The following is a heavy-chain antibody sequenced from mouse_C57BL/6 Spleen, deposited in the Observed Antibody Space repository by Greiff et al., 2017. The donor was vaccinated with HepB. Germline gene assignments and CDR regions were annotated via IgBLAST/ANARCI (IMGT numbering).Heavy chain of an antibody. D-gene: IGHD1-1*01. CDR1: GFTFSSYG. CDR3: ARWELITTVVAPFDY. V-gene: IGHV5-6*01. J-gene: IGHJ2*01. Sequence: EVKVVESGGDLVKPGGSLKLSCAASGFTFSSYGMSWVRQTPYKRLEWVATISSGGSYTYYPHSVKGRFTISRDNAKNTLYLQMSSLRSEDTAMYYCARWELITTVVAPFDYWGQGTTLTVSS. CDR2: ISSGGSYT.